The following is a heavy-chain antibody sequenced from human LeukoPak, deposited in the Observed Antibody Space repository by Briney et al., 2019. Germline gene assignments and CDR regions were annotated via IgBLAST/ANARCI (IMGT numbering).Heavy chain of an antibody. Sequence: SVKVSCKASGGTFSSYAISWVRQAPGQGLEWMGGIIPIFGTANYAQKFQGRVTITADKSTSTAYMELSSLRSEDTAVYYCARDRWGSSESFYYYYYMDVWGKGTTVTVSS. J-gene: IGHJ6*03. V-gene: IGHV1-69*06. CDR1: GGTFSSYA. CDR3: ARDRWGSSESFYYYYYMDV. CDR2: IIPIFGTA. D-gene: IGHD6-6*01.